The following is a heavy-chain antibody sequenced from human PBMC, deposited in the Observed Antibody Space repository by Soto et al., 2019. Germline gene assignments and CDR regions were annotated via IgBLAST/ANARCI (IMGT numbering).Heavy chain of an antibody. J-gene: IGHJ4*02. Sequence: GGSLRLSCAVSGFTFSSYWMTWVRQAPGKGLEWVSYISGSGTTTDYADSVKGRFTISRDNSKKTLYLQMDILKVDDTAVYYCATDSSTWFFDNWGQGTLVTVSS. D-gene: IGHD6-13*01. V-gene: IGHV3-23*01. CDR3: ATDSSTWFFDN. CDR2: ISGSGTTT. CDR1: GFTFSSYW.